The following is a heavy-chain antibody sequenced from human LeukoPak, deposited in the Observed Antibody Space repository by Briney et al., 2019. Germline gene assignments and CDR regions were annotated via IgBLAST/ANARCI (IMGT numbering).Heavy chain of an antibody. Sequence: GASLRLSCAASGFTFSNYAMSWVRQAPGKGLEWVSAITGGGSGIYYADSMKSRFTISRDNSKNTLYLQINGLRAEDTAVYYCAKWGDYDVLTGYYVSHYWGQGTLVTVSS. D-gene: IGHD3-9*01. CDR2: ITGGGSGI. CDR1: GFTFSNYA. CDR3: AKWGDYDVLTGYYVSHY. J-gene: IGHJ4*02. V-gene: IGHV3-23*01.